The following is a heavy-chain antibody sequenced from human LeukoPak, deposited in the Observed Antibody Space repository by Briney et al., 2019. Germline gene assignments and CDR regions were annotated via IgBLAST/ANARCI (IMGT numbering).Heavy chain of an antibody. CDR3: ANEYSSGWYDY. CDR2: INPSGGSA. D-gene: IGHD6-19*01. Sequence: ASVKVSCKASGYTFTSYYMHWVRQAPGQGLEWMGIINPSGGSASYAQKFQGRVTMTRDTSTSTVYMWLSSLRTADTAVCFCANEYSSGWYDYWGQGTLVTVYS. J-gene: IGHJ4*02. V-gene: IGHV1-46*01. CDR1: GYTFTSYY.